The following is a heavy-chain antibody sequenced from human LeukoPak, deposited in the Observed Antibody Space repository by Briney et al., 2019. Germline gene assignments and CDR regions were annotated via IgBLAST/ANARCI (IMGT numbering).Heavy chain of an antibody. V-gene: IGHV1-69*04. Sequence: ASVKVSCKASGGTFSSYAISWVRQAPGQGLEWMGRIIPILGIANYAQMFQGRVTITADKSTSTAYMELSSLRSEDTAAYYCASDSGSAFNAAFDIWGQGTMVTVSS. CDR2: IIPILGIA. CDR3: ASDSGSAFNAAFDI. J-gene: IGHJ3*02. CDR1: GGTFSSYA. D-gene: IGHD1-26*01.